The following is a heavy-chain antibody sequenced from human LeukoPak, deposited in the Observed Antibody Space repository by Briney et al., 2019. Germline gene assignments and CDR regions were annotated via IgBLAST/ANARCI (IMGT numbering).Heavy chain of an antibody. Sequence: SETLSLTCAVYGGSSSGYYWSWIRQPPGKGLEWIGEINHSGSTNYNPSLKSRVTISVDTSKNQFSLKLSSVTAADTAVYYCASRGGYYYDSSGYPSSEYFQHWGQGTLVTVSS. J-gene: IGHJ1*01. CDR2: INHSGST. D-gene: IGHD3-22*01. CDR3: ASRGGYYYDSSGYPSSEYFQH. V-gene: IGHV4-34*01. CDR1: GGSSSGYY.